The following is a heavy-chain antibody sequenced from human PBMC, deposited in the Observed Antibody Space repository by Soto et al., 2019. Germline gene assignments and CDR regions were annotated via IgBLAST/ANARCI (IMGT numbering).Heavy chain of an antibody. J-gene: IGHJ6*02. D-gene: IGHD3-10*01. CDR1: GFTFSSYS. V-gene: IGHV3-21*01. Sequence: GGSLRLSCAASGFTFSSYSMNWVRQAPGKGLEWVSSISSSSSYINYADSVKGRFTISRDNAKNSLYLQMNSLRAEDTAVYYCARSLRVRGVISYYYYGMDVWGQGTTVTVSS. CDR2: ISSSSSYI. CDR3: ARSLRVRGVISYYYYGMDV.